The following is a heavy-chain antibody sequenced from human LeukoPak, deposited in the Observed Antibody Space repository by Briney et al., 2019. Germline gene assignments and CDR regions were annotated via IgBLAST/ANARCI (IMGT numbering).Heavy chain of an antibody. CDR2: IIPIFGTA. CDR1: GGTFSSYA. J-gene: IGHJ4*02. CDR3: ARGPRGGYSYGFGMWHYFDY. V-gene: IGHV1-69*13. D-gene: IGHD5-18*01. Sequence: SVKVSCKASGGTFSSYAISWVRQAPGQGLEWMGGIIPIFGTANYAQKFQGRVTITADESTSTAYMELSSLRSEDTAVYYCARGPRGGYSYGFGMWHYFDYWGQGTLVTVSS.